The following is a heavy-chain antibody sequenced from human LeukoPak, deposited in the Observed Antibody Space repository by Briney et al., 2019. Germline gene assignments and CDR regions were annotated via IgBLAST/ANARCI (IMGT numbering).Heavy chain of an antibody. CDR2: IYTSGST. Sequence: PSQTLSLTCTVSGGSISSGSYYWSWIRQPAGEGLEWIGRIYTSGSTNYNPSLKSRVTISVDTSKNQFSLKLSSVTAADTAVYYCARSYYVWGSYRNNWFDPWGQGTLVTVSS. CDR1: GGSISSGSYY. CDR3: ARSYYVWGSYRNNWFDP. D-gene: IGHD3-16*02. V-gene: IGHV4-61*02. J-gene: IGHJ5*02.